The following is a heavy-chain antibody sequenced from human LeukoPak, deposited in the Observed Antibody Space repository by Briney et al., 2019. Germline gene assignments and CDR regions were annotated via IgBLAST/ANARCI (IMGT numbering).Heavy chain of an antibody. D-gene: IGHD5-24*01. V-gene: IGHV4-59*01. CDR3: AAAGAYNYRLAY. CDR1: GDSISSYY. J-gene: IGHJ4*02. Sequence: SETRSLTCTVSGDSISSYYWSWIRQSPGKGLEWIAYIHYSGSTNYNPSLKSRLTISVDTSKNLFSLKLNSVTTADTAVYYCAAAGAYNYRLAYWGQGTLVTVSS. CDR2: IHYSGST.